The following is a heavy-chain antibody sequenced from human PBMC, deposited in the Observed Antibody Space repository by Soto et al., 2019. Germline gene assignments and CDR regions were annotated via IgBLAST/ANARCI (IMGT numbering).Heavy chain of an antibody. Sequence: QVQLQESGPGLVKPSETLSLTCTVSGGSISSYYWSWIRQPPGKGLEWIGYIYYSGRTNYNHSLKSRVTISVDTSKNQFSLKLSSVTAADTAVYYCARQTTGVAFDIWGQGTMVTVSS. CDR1: GGSISSYY. D-gene: IGHD2-8*01. CDR3: ARQTTGVAFDI. V-gene: IGHV4-59*08. CDR2: IYYSGRT. J-gene: IGHJ3*02.